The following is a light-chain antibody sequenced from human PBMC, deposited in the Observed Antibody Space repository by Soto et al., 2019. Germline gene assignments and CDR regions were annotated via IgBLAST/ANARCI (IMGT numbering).Light chain of an antibody. Sequence: QSVLTQPPSASGTPGQRVTISCSGSSSNIGSNSVNWYQQFPGTAPKLLIYSSNQRPSGVPDRFSGSKSGTSASLAISGLQSEDEADYYCAAWDDSLNGPVFCGGTKVTVL. CDR3: AAWDDSLNGPV. V-gene: IGLV1-44*01. CDR2: SSN. CDR1: SSNIGSNS. J-gene: IGLJ2*01.